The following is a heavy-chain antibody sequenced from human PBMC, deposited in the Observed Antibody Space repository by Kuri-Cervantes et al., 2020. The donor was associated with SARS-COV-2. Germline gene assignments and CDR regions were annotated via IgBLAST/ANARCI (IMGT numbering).Heavy chain of an antibody. D-gene: IGHD6-19*01. V-gene: IGHV4-4*02. CDR2: IYHSGST. Sequence: SETLSLTCAVSGGSISSSNWWSWVRQPPGKGLEWIGEIYHSGSTNYNPSLKSRVTISVDTSKNQFSLKLSSVTAADTAVYYCARGIAVAGAKYFDYWGQGTLITVSS. CDR3: ARGIAVAGAKYFDY. J-gene: IGHJ4*02. CDR1: GGSISSSNW.